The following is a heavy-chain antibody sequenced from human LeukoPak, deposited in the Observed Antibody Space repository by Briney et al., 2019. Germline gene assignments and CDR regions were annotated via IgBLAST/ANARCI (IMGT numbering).Heavy chain of an antibody. V-gene: IGHV1-3*01. Sequence: GASVTVSCKASGYIFTSYAMHWVRQAPGQRLEWMGWINAGNGNTKYSQKFQGRVTITRDTSASTAYMELSSLRSEDTAVYYCARGPSGRLQTSTYYFDYWGQGTLVTVSS. CDR2: INAGNGNT. D-gene: IGHD6-19*01. J-gene: IGHJ4*02. CDR3: ARGPSGRLQTSTYYFDY. CDR1: GYIFTSYA.